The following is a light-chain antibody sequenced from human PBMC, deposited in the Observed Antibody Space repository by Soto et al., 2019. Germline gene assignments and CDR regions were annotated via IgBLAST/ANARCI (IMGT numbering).Light chain of an antibody. CDR1: QSLLHSNGYTY. CDR3: MQALQTPLT. V-gene: IGKV2-28*01. J-gene: IGKJ3*01. CDR2: WGS. Sequence: DIVMTQSPLSLPVTPGEPASISCRSSQSLLHSNGYTYLDWYLQKPGQSPQLLIYWGSNRASGVPDRFSGSGSGTDFTLKISRVEAEDVGVYYCMQALQTPLTFGPGTKWISN.